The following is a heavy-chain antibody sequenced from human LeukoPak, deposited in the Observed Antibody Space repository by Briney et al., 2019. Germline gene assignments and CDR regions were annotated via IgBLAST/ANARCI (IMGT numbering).Heavy chain of an antibody. J-gene: IGHJ5*02. CDR1: GFTFSNYW. CDR2: IKQDGSET. D-gene: IGHD3-10*01. Sequence: GGSLRLSCAASGFTFSNYWMSWVRQAPGKGLEWVASIKQDGSETYYVDSVKGRFTISRDNAKNSQDLQMNNLRADDTAVYYCARQTPYGSGSYYPYNWSDPWGQGTLVTVSS. V-gene: IGHV3-7*03. CDR3: ARQTPYGSGSYYPYNWSDP.